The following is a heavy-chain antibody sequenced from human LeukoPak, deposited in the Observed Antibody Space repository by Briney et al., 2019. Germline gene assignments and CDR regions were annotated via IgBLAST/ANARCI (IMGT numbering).Heavy chain of an antibody. J-gene: IGHJ4*02. CDR1: GFTFSSYW. D-gene: IGHD3-10*01. CDR2: INSDGSSI. V-gene: IGHV3-74*03. CDR3: ARDSTYYYDSGSSGPHYFDN. Sequence: GGSLRLSCAASGFTFSSYWLHWVRQAPGKGLVWVSRINSDGSSITYADSVKGRFTISRDNAKNTLYLQMNSLRVEDTAVYYCARDSTYYYDSGSSGPHYFDNWGQGTLVTVSS.